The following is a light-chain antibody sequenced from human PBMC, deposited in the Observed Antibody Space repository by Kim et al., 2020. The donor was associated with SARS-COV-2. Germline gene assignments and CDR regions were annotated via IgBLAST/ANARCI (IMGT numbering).Light chain of an antibody. CDR3: QQYYRYPST. V-gene: IGKV1D-16*01. J-gene: IGKJ5*01. CDR1: QDSAGS. Sequence: ASVGDRVTITCRASQDSAGSLVWYQQKQEDAPKTLIYAASSLQGGVPSRFSGSGSGTDFTLTINSLQPEDFATYYCQQYYRYPSTFGQGTRLEIK. CDR2: AAS.